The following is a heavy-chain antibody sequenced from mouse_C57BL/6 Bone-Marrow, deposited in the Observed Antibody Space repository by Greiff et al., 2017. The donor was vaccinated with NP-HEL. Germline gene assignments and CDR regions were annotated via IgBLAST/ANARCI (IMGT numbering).Heavy chain of an antibody. CDR3: ARFYYGNFYWYFDV. Sequence: EVKVVESGGGLVKPGGSLKLSCAASGFTFSDYGMHWVRQAPEKGLEWVAYISSGSSTIYYADTVKGRFTISRDNAKNTLFLQMTSLRSEDTAMYYCARFYYGNFYWYFDVWGTGTTVTVSS. J-gene: IGHJ1*03. CDR2: ISSGSSTI. D-gene: IGHD2-1*01. V-gene: IGHV5-17*01. CDR1: GFTFSDYG.